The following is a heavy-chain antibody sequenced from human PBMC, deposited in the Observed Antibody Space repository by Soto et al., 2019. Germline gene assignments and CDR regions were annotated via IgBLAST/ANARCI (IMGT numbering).Heavy chain of an antibody. D-gene: IGHD4-17*01. CDR3: AKDRMDGEYNAVYDF. CDR1: GFRFSDYG. Sequence: QVQLAESGGGVVQPGRSLRLSCVGSGFRFSDYGMHWVRQAPGKGLEWVAMMSYDGTYKYYADSVKGRFIIARDNSKNPLYLQMNSLRAEDTAVYYCAKDRMDGEYNAVYDFWGQVTLVTVSS. CDR2: MSYDGTYK. V-gene: IGHV3-30*18. J-gene: IGHJ4*02.